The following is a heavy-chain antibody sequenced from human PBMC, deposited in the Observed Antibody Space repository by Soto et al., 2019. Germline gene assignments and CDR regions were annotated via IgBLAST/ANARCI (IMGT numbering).Heavy chain of an antibody. CDR1: GYTFNVYY. CDR3: ARDAWNGYHHHGMDV. D-gene: IGHD1-1*01. V-gene: IGHV1-2*02. CDR2: SNPNSGGT. J-gene: IGHJ6*02. Sequence: QVQLVQSGAEVKKPCASVKVSCRASGYTFNVYYLHWVRQAPGLVLEWLGWSNPNSGGTNYGQEFQGRVTMIRDTSISTAYKELSRLRSDDTAVYYWARDAWNGYHHHGMDVGGQGTTVTVSS.